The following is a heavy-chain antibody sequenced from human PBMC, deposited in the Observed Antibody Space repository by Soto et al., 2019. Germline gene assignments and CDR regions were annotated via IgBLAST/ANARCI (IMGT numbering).Heavy chain of an antibody. V-gene: IGHV4-30-2*01. Sequence: QVQLQESGSGLVRPSQTLSLTCAVSGASISSAGYSWSWIRQPPGKGLEWIGYIYHSGSAHYNPSLKRRVTMSIDRSDTQFSLMLNSVTSADTAVYYCARPLLYDTIGYYLLNWGQGTLVTVSS. CDR1: GASISSAGYS. CDR2: IYHSGSA. CDR3: ARPLLYDTIGYYLLN. D-gene: IGHD3-22*01. J-gene: IGHJ4*02.